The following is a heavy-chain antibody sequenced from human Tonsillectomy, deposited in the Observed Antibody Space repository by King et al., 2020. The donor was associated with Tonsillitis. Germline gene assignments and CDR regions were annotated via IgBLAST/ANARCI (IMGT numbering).Heavy chain of an antibody. CDR3: ARATTFYSNYLYFDY. D-gene: IGHD4-11*01. CDR2: IHYSGSA. CDR1: GGSISSGTYY. J-gene: IGHJ4*02. Sequence: VQLQESGPGLTKPSQTLSLTCTVSGGSISSGTYYWSWIRQHPGKGLEWIGYIHYSGSAYYNPSLKSRLTISVDKSKRQFSLKVSSVTAADTAVYYCARATTFYSNYLYFDYGGQGTLVTVSS. V-gene: IGHV4-31*03.